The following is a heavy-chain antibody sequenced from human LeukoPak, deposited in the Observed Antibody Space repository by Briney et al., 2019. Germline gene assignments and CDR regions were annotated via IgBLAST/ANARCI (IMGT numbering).Heavy chain of an antibody. J-gene: IGHJ4*02. CDR2: ISGSGGST. CDR3: AILKVVVADY. CDR1: GFTFNSYA. V-gene: IGHV3-23*01. D-gene: IGHD3-22*01. Sequence: GGSLRPSCAASGFTFNSYAMSWVRQAPGKGLEWVSTISGSGGSTSYADSVKDRFTISRDNSKDTLYLQMNSLRAEDTAVYYCAILKVVVADYWGQGTLVTVSS.